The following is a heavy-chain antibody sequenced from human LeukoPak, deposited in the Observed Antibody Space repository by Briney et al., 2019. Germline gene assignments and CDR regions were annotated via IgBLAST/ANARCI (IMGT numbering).Heavy chain of an antibody. CDR1: GFTFNSYS. V-gene: IGHV3-43*02. J-gene: IGHJ4*02. CDR3: AKPLNYYDPIDY. Sequence: PGGSLRLSCAASGFTFNSYSMNWVRQAPGKGLEWVSLISGDGGTTYYADSVKGRFTISRDNSKNSLYLQMNSLRTEDTALYYCAKPLNYYDPIDYWGQGTLVTVSS. CDR2: ISGDGGTT. D-gene: IGHD3-22*01.